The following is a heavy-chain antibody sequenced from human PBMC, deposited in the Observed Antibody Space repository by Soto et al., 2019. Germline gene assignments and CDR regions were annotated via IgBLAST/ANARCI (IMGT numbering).Heavy chain of an antibody. Sequence: QVQLVQSGAEVKKPGSSVKVSCKASGGTFSSYTIRWVRQAPGQGLEWMGRIITILGIANYAQKFQGRVTITADKSTSTAYMDLSSMSSEDTAVYYCARGSSTSCYDYWGQGTLVTVSS. D-gene: IGHD2-2*01. CDR2: IITILGIA. CDR3: ARGSSTSCYDY. J-gene: IGHJ4*02. CDR1: GGTFSSYT. V-gene: IGHV1-69*02.